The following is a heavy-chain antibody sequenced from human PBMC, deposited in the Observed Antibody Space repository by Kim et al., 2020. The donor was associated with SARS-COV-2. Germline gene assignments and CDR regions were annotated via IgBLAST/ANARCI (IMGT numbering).Heavy chain of an antibody. J-gene: IGHJ6*02. CDR2: IYYSGST. D-gene: IGHD3-10*01. Sequence: SETLSLTCTVSGGSISSYYWSWIRQPPGKGLEWIGYIYYSGSTNYNPSLKSRVTISVDTSKNQFSLKLSSVTAADTAVYYCARGSLMVRGVSYYYYYGMDVWGQGTTVTVSS. CDR3: ARGSLMVRGVSYYYYYGMDV. CDR1: GGSISSYY. V-gene: IGHV4-59*01.